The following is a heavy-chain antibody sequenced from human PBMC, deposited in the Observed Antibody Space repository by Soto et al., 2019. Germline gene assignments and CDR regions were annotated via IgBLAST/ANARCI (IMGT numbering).Heavy chain of an antibody. V-gene: IGHV4-61*01. CDR3: ARGGNGRYYYYGMDV. D-gene: IGHD2-15*01. Sequence: KPSETLSLTCTVSGGSVSSGNYYWSSIRQPPGKGLEWIGYIRYSGSTNYNPSLKSRVTTSVDTSKNQFSLSLTSVTAADTAVYYCARGGNGRYYYYGMDVWGQGTTVTVSS. CDR1: GGSVSSGNYY. J-gene: IGHJ6*02. CDR2: IRYSGST.